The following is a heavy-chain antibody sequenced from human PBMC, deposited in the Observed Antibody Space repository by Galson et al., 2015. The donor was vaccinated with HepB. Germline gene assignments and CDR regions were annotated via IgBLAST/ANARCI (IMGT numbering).Heavy chain of an antibody. Sequence: SLRLSCAASGSTFSTYSMHWVRQAPGKGLEWVSYITSTSSTIYYANSVKGRFTISRDNAKNSLYLQMNSLRDEDTAVYYCARHNWNYLDYWGQGTLVTVSS. J-gene: IGHJ4*02. CDR3: ARHNWNYLDY. D-gene: IGHD1-20*01. V-gene: IGHV3-48*02. CDR2: ITSTSSTI. CDR1: GSTFSTYS.